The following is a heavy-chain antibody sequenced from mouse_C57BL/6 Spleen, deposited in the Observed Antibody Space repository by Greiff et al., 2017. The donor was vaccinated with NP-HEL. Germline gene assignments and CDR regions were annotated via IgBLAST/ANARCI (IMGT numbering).Heavy chain of an antibody. CDR2: ISNGGGST. J-gene: IGHJ3*01. V-gene: IGHV5-12*01. Sequence: EVQLVESGGGLVQPGGSLTLSCAASGFTFSDYYMYWVRQTPEKRLEWVAYISNGGGSTYYPATVKGRFTISRDNAKNTLYLQMSRLKSEDTAMYYCARQGGSGPGWFAYWGQGTLVTVSA. CDR1: GFTFSDYY. CDR3: ARQGGSGPGWFAY. D-gene: IGHD1-1*02.